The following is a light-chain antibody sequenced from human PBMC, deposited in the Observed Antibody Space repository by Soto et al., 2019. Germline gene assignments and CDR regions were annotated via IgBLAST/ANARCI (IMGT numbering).Light chain of an antibody. J-gene: IGKJ1*01. CDR2: GAS. Sequence: EIVMTQSPATLSVSPGERATLSCRASQSVSSNLAWYQQKPGQAPRLLIYGASTRATGIPARFSGSGSGTEFTLTIRSLTSEDFAVYYCQQYRTFGEGTKVEVK. CDR1: QSVSSN. CDR3: QQYRT. V-gene: IGKV3-15*01.